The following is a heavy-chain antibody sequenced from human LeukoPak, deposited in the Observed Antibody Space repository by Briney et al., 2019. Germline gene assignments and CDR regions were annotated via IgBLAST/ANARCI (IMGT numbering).Heavy chain of an antibody. D-gene: IGHD4-17*01. CDR2: ISYDGSNK. CDR1: GFTFSSYG. J-gene: IGHJ6*02. CDR3: AKDWGLDYVPGDV. V-gene: IGHV3-30*18. Sequence: GRSLRLSCAASGFTFSSYGMHWVRQAPGKGLEWVAVISYDGSNKYYTDSVKGRFTISRDNSKNTLYLQMNSLRADDTAVYYCAKDWGLDYVPGDVWGLGTTVTVSS.